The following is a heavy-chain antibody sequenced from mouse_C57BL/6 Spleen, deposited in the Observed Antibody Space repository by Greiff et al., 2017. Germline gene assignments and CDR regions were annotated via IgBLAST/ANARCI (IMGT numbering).Heavy chain of an antibody. CDR3: AYLYDYGGDY. CDR2: IYPGDGDT. J-gene: IGHJ2*01. D-gene: IGHD2-4*01. Sequence: VQLQQSGPELVKPGASVKISCKASGYAFSSSWMNWVKQRPGKGLEWIGRIYPGDGDTNYNGKFKGKATLTADKSSSTAYMQLSSLTSEDSAVYFCAYLYDYGGDYWGQGTTLTVSS. CDR1: GYAFSSSW. V-gene: IGHV1-82*01.